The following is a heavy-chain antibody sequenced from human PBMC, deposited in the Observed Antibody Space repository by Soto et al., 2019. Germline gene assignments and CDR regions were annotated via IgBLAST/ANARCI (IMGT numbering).Heavy chain of an antibody. CDR2: IYSNYNT. J-gene: IGHJ1*01. D-gene: IGHD4-17*01. Sequence: LRLSCAASGFIFSASYMSWVRQAPGKGLEWVSVIYSNYNTYYADSVKGRFTISRDNSKNTVYLQMDSLRAEDTAVYYCATYYGETWAEYFHHWGQGTLVTVSS. CDR3: ATYYGETWAEYFHH. V-gene: IGHV3-53*01. CDR1: GFIFSASY.